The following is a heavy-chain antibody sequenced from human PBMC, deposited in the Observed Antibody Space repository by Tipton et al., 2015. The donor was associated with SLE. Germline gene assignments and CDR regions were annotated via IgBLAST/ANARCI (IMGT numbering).Heavy chain of an antibody. CDR1: GFTFSSFG. J-gene: IGHJ4*02. D-gene: IGHD3-9*01. V-gene: IGHV4-38-2*01. CDR2: IYHSGST. Sequence: LRLSCAASGFTFSSFGMNWVRQAPGKGLEWIGSIYHSGSTYDNPSLKSRVTMSVDTSMNQFSLRLTSVTAADTAVYYCASQYYDILTGYPYYFDYWGQGTLVTVSS. CDR3: ASQYYDILTGYPYYFDY.